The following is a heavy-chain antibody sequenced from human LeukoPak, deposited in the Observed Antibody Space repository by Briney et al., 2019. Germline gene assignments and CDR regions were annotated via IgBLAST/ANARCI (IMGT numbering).Heavy chain of an antibody. Sequence: PGGSLRLSCAASGFTFSSYAMSWVRQAPGKGLEWVSAISGSGGSTYYADSVKGRFTISRDNSKNTLYLQMNSLRAEDTSVYYCAKDKAYSSSSTLDYWGQGTLVTVSS. D-gene: IGHD6-6*01. V-gene: IGHV3-23*01. CDR2: ISGSGGST. CDR3: AKDKAYSSSSTLDY. J-gene: IGHJ4*02. CDR1: GFTFSSYA.